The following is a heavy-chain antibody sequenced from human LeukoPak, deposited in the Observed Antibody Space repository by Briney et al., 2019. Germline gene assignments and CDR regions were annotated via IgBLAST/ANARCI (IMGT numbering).Heavy chain of an antibody. V-gene: IGHV3-48*03. CDR3: ARAFGSGSYSF. CDR2: ISDSGTTK. Sequence: PGGSLRLSCSASGFTFSSYEMNWVRQAPGKGLEGVSYISDSGTTKYYADSVKGRITISRDNAKNSLYLQMDSLRAEDTAVYYCARAFGSGSYSFWGQGTLVSVSS. D-gene: IGHD3-10*01. CDR1: GFTFSSYE. J-gene: IGHJ4*02.